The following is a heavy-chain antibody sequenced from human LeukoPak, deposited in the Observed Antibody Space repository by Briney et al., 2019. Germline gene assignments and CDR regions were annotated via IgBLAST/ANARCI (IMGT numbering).Heavy chain of an antibody. CDR1: GFTFSSYA. V-gene: IGHV3-23*01. D-gene: IGHD6-13*01. J-gene: IGHJ4*02. CDR2: ISGSGGST. CDR3: AKRGIAAADAFDY. Sequence: PGGSLRLSCAASGFTFSSYAMSWVRQAPGKGLEWVSGISGSGGSTYYADSVKGRFTISRDNSKNTLHLQMNSLRAEDTAVYYCAKRGIAAADAFDYWGQGTLVTVSS.